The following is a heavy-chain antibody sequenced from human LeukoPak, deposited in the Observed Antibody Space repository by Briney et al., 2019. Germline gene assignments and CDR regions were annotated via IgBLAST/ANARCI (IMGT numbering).Heavy chain of an antibody. J-gene: IGHJ4*02. V-gene: IGHV4-59*01. CDR3: ASTAYGGNYYDY. Sequence: PSETLSLTCTVSGGSISSYYWSRIRQPPGKGLEWVGYIYYSGSTNYNPSLKSRVTISVDTSKNQFSLKLSSVTAADTAVYYCASTAYGGNYYDYWGQGTLVTVSS. CDR2: IYYSGST. CDR1: GGSISSYY. D-gene: IGHD4-23*01.